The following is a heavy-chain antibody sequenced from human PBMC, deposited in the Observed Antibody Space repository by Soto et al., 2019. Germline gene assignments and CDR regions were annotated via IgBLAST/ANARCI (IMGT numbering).Heavy chain of an antibody. V-gene: IGHV3-23*01. CDR2: ISGSGGST. J-gene: IGHJ4*02. CDR1: GFTFSSYA. Sequence: GGSLRLSCAASGFTFSSYAMSWVRQAPGKGLEWVSAISGSGGSTYYADSVKGRFTISRDNSKNTLYLQMNSLRAEDTAVYYCAKTFYDSSSYPTPYFDYWGQGTLVTVS. D-gene: IGHD3-22*01. CDR3: AKTFYDSSSYPTPYFDY.